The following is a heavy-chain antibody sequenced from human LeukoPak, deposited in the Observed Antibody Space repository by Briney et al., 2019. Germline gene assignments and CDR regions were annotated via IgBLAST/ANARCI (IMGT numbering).Heavy chain of an antibody. CDR1: GGSISSYY. CDR2: IYYSGST. D-gene: IGHD5-24*01. J-gene: IGHJ1*01. CDR3: ARGYRDGYNYYYFQH. V-gene: IGHV4-59*01. Sequence: PSETLSLTCTVSGGSISSYYWSWIRQPPGKGLEWVGYIYYSGSTNYNPSLKSRVTISVVTSKNQFSLKLSSVTAADTAVYYCARGYRDGYNYYYFQHWGQGTLVTVSS.